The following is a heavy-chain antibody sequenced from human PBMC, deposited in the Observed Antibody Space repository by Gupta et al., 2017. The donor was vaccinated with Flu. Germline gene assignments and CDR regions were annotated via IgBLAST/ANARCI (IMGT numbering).Heavy chain of an antibody. V-gene: IGHV1-2*02. CDR2: TNPHTGGT. J-gene: IGHJ4*02. CDR3: AKEIALAGFDS. D-gene: IGHD6-19*01. Sequence: VQLVQSWAEVKKPGASVRVSCKASGYSFTDYYIHWVRQAPGQGLEWMGWTNPHTGGTNFVQKFQDRVTMTRDTSISTAYLELSGLRSDDTAVDYCAKEIALAGFDSWGQGTLVTVSS. CDR1: GYSFTDYY.